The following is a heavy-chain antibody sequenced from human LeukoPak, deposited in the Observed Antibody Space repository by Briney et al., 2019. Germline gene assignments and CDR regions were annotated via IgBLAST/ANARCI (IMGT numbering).Heavy chain of an antibody. Sequence: GESLQICCNGSRYSLSTYWIAWVRQMPGKGLEWMGNIYPGDSDTRYSPSFQGQVTISADKSISTAYLQWSSLKATDTAIYYCARQGCSSSSCYTFDYWGQGTLVTVSS. J-gene: IGHJ4*02. CDR2: IYPGDSDT. D-gene: IGHD2-2*02. CDR1: RYSLSTYW. CDR3: ARQGCSSSSCYTFDY. V-gene: IGHV5-51*01.